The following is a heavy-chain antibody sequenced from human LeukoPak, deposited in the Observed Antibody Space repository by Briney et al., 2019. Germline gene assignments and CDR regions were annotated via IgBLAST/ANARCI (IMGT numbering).Heavy chain of an antibody. Sequence: GGSLRLSCAASGFIFSGYSMNWVRQAPGKGLEWVSYISISSGTISYADSVRGRFTISSDNAKNSLYLQMNSLRAEDTAVYYCARDTHYSFDYWGQGTLVIVSS. CDR3: ARDTHYSFDY. V-gene: IGHV3-48*01. CDR2: ISISSGTI. CDR1: GFIFSGYS. D-gene: IGHD2-21*01. J-gene: IGHJ4*02.